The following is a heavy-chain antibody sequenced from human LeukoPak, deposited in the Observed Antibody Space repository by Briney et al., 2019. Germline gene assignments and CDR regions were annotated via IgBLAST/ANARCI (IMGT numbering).Heavy chain of an antibody. CDR1: GGSISSYY. J-gene: IGHJ6*03. CDR3: ARHVSAYSSGLPYYMDV. CDR2: IYYSGST. V-gene: IGHV4-59*08. D-gene: IGHD6-19*01. Sequence: SETLSLTCTVSGGSISSYYWSWIRQPPGKGLEWIGYIYYSGSTNYNPSLKSRVTVSVDTSKNQFSLKLSSVTAADTAVYYCARHVSAYSSGLPYYMDVWGKGTTVTVSS.